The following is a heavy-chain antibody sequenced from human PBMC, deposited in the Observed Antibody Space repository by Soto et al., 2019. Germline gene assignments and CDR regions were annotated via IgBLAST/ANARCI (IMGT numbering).Heavy chain of an antibody. V-gene: IGHV3-11*01. Sequence: QVQLVESGGGLVKPGGSLRLSCAASGFTFSDYYMSWIRQAPGKGLEWISYISSSGSTIYYADSVRGRFTISRDNAKNSLYLQRNSMRDEDTAVYYCANRVRGMGATVYWGQGTLVTVSS. J-gene: IGHJ4*02. D-gene: IGHD1-26*01. CDR1: GFTFSDYY. CDR2: ISSSGSTI. CDR3: ANRVRGMGATVY.